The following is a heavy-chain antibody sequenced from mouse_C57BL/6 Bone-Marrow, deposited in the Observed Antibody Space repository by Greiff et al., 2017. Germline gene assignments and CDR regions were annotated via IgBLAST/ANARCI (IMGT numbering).Heavy chain of an antibody. D-gene: IGHD1-1*01. V-gene: IGHV5-17*01. CDR1: GFTFSDYG. CDR3: ARNNGSSFRYFDV. J-gene: IGHJ1*03. CDR2: ISSGSSTI. Sequence: EVKLMESGGGLVKPGGSLKLSCAASGFTFSDYGMHWVRQAPEKGLEWVAYISSGSSTIYYADIVKGRFTISRDNANNTLFLQMTSLRSEDTAMYYCARNNGSSFRYFDVWGTGTTVTVSS.